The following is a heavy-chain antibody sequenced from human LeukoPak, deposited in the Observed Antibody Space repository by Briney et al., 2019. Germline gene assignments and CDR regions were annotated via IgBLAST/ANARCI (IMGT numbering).Heavy chain of an antibody. CDR1: GFTFSSYW. Sequence: PGGSLRLSCAASGFTFSSYWMHWVRQAPGKGLVWVSRINNDGSSTPYADSVKGRFTISRDNAKNTLYLQVNSLRAEDTAVYYCARSNHGCHDYWGQGTLVTVSS. J-gene: IGHJ4*02. V-gene: IGHV3-74*01. CDR3: ARSNHGCHDY. D-gene: IGHD4-11*01. CDR2: INNDGSST.